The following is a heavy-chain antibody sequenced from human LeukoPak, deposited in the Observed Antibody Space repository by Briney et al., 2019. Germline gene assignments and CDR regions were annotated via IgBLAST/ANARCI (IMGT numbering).Heavy chain of an antibody. CDR1: GYTFTTYG. CDR3: ARDPTEEFWSGFYSYFDF. CDR2: ISTYNGNT. J-gene: IGHJ4*02. Sequence: ASVKVSCKASGYTFTTYGLSWVRQAPGQGLEWMGWISTYNGNTNYAQKFQGRVTMTTDTSTSTAYMELRSLRSDDTAGYYCARDPTEEFWSGFYSYFDFWGQGTLVTVSS. D-gene: IGHD3-3*01. V-gene: IGHV1-18*01.